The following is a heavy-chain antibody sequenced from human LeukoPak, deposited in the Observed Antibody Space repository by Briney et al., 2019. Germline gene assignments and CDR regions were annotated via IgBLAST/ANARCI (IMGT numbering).Heavy chain of an antibody. J-gene: IGHJ6*02. Sequence: SGGSLRLSCAASGFTFSGSAIHWVRQASGKGLEWVGRIRSKTNSYATAFAASVKGRFTISRDDSKNTAHLQMNSLKTEDTAVYSCASEQTYYFSMDVWGQGTTVTVSS. CDR2: IRSKTNSYAT. V-gene: IGHV3-73*01. CDR1: GFTFSGSA. CDR3: ASEQTYYFSMDV. D-gene: IGHD1/OR15-1a*01.